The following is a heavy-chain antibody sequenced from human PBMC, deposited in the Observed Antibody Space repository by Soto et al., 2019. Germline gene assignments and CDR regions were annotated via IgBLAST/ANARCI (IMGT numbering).Heavy chain of an antibody. J-gene: IGHJ5*02. D-gene: IGHD2-15*01. CDR2: IYESGGA. CDR3: GHRRNVATRCWFDP. Sequence: QITLKESGPPLVKPTQTLTLTCTFSGFSLSSGGGAVGWIRQPPGKALEWLEIIYESGGAHYSPSLKTRLTITKDTSKNQVVLTMTNMDPVDTATYYCGHRRNVATRCWFDPWGQGILVTVSS. V-gene: IGHV2-5*01. CDR1: GFSLSSGGGA.